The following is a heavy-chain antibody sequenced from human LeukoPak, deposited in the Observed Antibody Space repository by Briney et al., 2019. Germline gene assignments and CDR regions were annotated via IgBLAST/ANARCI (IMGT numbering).Heavy chain of an antibody. CDR3: AKDIDSYSSGWYGGFDY. V-gene: IGHV3-9*01. CDR1: GFTFDDYA. J-gene: IGHJ4*02. CDR2: ISWNSGSM. Sequence: QPGGSLRLSCAASGFTFDDYAMHWVRQAPGKGLEWVSGISWNSGSMGYADSVKGRFTISRDNAKNSLYLQMNSLRAEDTALYYCAKDIDSYSSGWYGGFDYWGQGTLVTVSS. D-gene: IGHD6-19*01.